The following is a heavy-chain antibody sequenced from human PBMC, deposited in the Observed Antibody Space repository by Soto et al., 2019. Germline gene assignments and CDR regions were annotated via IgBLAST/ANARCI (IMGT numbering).Heavy chain of an antibody. CDR3: ATAGDFWSGYPYGMDV. V-gene: IGHV4-59*13. CDR1: GGSISSYY. J-gene: IGHJ6*02. Sequence: PSETLSLTCTVSGGSISSYYWSWIRQPPGKGLEWIGYIYYSGSANYNPSLKSRVTISVDTFNNQFSLMLSSVTAADTAVYYCATAGDFWSGYPYGMDVWGQGTTVTVS. D-gene: IGHD3-3*01. CDR2: IYYSGSA.